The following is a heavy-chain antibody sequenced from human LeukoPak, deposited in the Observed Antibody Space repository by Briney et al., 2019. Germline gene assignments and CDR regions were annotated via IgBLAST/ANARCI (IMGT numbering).Heavy chain of an antibody. CDR1: GGSISSYY. CDR3: ARVGYSGNYYAFDQ. CDR2: IYYSGST. Sequence: SETLSLTCTVSGGSISSYYWSWIRQPPGKGLEWIGYIYYSGSTNYNPSLKSRVTISGDTSKKKFSLKLTSETAADTAVYYSARVGYSGNYYAFDQWGQGTLVTVSS. V-gene: IGHV4-59*01. J-gene: IGHJ4*02. D-gene: IGHD1-26*01.